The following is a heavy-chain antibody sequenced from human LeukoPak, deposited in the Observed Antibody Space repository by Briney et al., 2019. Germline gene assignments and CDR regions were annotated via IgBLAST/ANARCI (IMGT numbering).Heavy chain of an antibody. CDR1: GGSISSYH. CDR3: ARQRRSGYYSVVAFDI. J-gene: IGHJ3*02. V-gene: IGHV4-4*09. Sequence: SETLSLTCTASGGSISSYHWSWIRQPPGKGLEWIGYIYTSGSTNYNPSLKSRVTISVDTSKNQFSLKLSSVTAADTAVYYCARQRRSGYYSVVAFDIWGQGTMVTVSS. CDR2: IYTSGST. D-gene: IGHD3-22*01.